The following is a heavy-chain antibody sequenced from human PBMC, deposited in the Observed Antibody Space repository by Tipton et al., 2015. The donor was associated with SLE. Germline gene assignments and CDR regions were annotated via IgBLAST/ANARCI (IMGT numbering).Heavy chain of an antibody. CDR1: GYTFTSYD. Sequence: QLVQSGAEVKKPGASVKVSCKASGYTFTSYDINWVRQATGQGLEWMGWMNPNSGNTGYAQKFQGRVTMTRDTSISTAYMELSRLRSGGTAVYYCARGQVAAAGRFDPWGQGTLVTVSS. CDR3: ARGQVAAAGRFDP. J-gene: IGHJ5*02. V-gene: IGHV1-8*01. CDR2: MNPNSGNT. D-gene: IGHD6-19*01.